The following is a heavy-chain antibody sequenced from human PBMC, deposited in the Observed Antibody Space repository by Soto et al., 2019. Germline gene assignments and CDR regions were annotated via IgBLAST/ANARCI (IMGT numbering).Heavy chain of an antibody. CDR1: GGSFSGYY. J-gene: IGHJ2*01. Sequence: SETLSLTCAVYGGSFSGYYWSWIRQPPGKGLEWIGEINHSGSTNYNPSLKSRVTISVDTSKNQFSLKLSSVTAADTAVYYCARVGDSGGYSYGQDWYFDLWGRGTLVTVSS. CDR3: ARVGDSGGYSYGQDWYFDL. CDR2: INHSGST. D-gene: IGHD5-18*01. V-gene: IGHV4-34*01.